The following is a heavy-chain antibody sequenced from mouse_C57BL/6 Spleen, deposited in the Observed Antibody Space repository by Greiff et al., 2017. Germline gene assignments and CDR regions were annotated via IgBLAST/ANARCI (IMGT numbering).Heavy chain of an antibody. CDR3: VSSYSSNYWYFDV. CDR1: GFSFNTYA. J-gene: IGHJ1*03. D-gene: IGHD2-5*01. CDR2: IRSKSNSYAS. V-gene: IGHV10-1*01. Sequence: EVQLVESGGGLVQPKGSLKLSCAASGFSFNTYAMNWVRQAPGKGLEWVASIRSKSNSYASYYAESVKDRFTISRAESESTLYLQMNNWKTEDTAMYYCVSSYSSNYWYFDVWGTGTTVTVS.